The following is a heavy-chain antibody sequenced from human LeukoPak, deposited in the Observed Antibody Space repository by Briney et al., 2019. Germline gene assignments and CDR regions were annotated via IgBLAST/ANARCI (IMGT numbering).Heavy chain of an antibody. CDR1: GGSISTSNYY. D-gene: IGHD3-22*01. CDR3: ARVYSGDSSGYYHFDY. Sequence: SETLSLTCTVSGGSISTSNYYWGWIRQPPGKGLEWIGNIFYSGSTYYSPSLRSRVTISLDTSRNQFSLKLSSVTAADTAVYYCARVYSGDSSGYYHFDYWGQGTLVTVSS. V-gene: IGHV4-39*07. CDR2: IFYSGST. J-gene: IGHJ4*02.